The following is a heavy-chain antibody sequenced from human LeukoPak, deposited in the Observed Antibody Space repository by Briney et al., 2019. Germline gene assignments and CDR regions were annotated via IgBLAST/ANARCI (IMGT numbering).Heavy chain of an antibody. CDR3: ARAYYDFWSGYPPSPGYCMDV. Sequence: GESLKISCKGSGYSFTSYWIGWVRQMPGKGLERMGIIYPGDSDTRYSPSFQGQVTISADKSISTAYLQWSSLKASDTAMYYCARAYYDFWSGYPPSPGYCMDVWGKGTTVTVSS. D-gene: IGHD3-3*01. V-gene: IGHV5-51*01. J-gene: IGHJ6*03. CDR2: IYPGDSDT. CDR1: GYSFTSYW.